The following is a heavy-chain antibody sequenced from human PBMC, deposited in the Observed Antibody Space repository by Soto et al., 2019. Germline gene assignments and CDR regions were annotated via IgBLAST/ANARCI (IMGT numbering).Heavy chain of an antibody. CDR2: INHSGST. CDR3: ARRIGYSYGYDFDY. CDR1: GGYFSGYY. J-gene: IGHJ4*02. V-gene: IGHV4-34*01. D-gene: IGHD5-18*01. Sequence: PSENLSLAWAVYGGYFSGYYWRWIRQPPGKGLEWIGEINHSGSTNYNPSLKSRVTISVDTSKNQFSLKLSSVTAADTAVYYCARRIGYSYGYDFDYWGQGTLVTASS.